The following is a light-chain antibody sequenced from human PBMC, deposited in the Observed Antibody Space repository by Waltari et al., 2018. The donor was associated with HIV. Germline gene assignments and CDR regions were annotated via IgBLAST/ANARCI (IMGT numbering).Light chain of an antibody. CDR3: QSPDSGTYVV. CDR2: KDR. CDR1: ALPKQY. Sequence: SYELTQPPSVSVSPGQTARITCSGDALPKQYAFWYQQKPGQAPVLVIYKDRERPSGIPERVSGSSSGTTVTLTISGVQAEDEADYYCQSPDSGTYVVFGGGTKLTVL. V-gene: IGLV3-25*03. J-gene: IGLJ2*01.